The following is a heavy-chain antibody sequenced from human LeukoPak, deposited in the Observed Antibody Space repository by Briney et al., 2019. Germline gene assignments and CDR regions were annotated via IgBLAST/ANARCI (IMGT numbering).Heavy chain of an antibody. CDR1: GFTFSTYS. V-gene: IGHV3-48*01. J-gene: IGHJ4*02. Sequence: GGSLRLSCAASGFTFSTYSMNWVRQAPGKGLEWVSYITIGSSTIYYADSVRGRFTISRDNAKNSLYLQMNSLRAEDTAVYYRAREEYSYGYNYWGQGTLVTVSS. CDR3: AREEYSYGYNY. CDR2: ITIGSSTI. D-gene: IGHD5-18*01.